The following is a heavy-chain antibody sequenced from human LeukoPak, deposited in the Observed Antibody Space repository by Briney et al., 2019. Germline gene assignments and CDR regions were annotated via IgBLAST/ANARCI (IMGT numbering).Heavy chain of an antibody. D-gene: IGHD3-3*01. Sequence: GGSLRLSCAASGFTFSSYSMNWVRQAPGKGLEWVSSISSSSSYIYYADSVKGRFTISRDNAKNSLYLQMNSLRAEDTAVYYCARADYDFQSYYYYMDVWGKGATVTVSS. V-gene: IGHV3-21*01. CDR3: ARADYDFQSYYYYMDV. CDR1: GFTFSSYS. J-gene: IGHJ6*03. CDR2: ISSSSSYI.